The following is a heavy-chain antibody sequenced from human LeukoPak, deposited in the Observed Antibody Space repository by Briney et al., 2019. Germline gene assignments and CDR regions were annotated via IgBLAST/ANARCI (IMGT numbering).Heavy chain of an antibody. D-gene: IGHD2-8*02. CDR2: MNPNSGNT. J-gene: IGHJ4*02. CDR1: GYTFTSYD. V-gene: IGHV1-8*01. Sequence: ASVKVSCKASGYTFTSYDINWVRQATGQGLEWMGWMNPNSGNTGYAQKFQGRVTTTRNTSISTAYMELSSLRSEDTAVYYCAREGTPWYYFDYWGQGTLVTVSS. CDR3: AREGTPWYYFDY.